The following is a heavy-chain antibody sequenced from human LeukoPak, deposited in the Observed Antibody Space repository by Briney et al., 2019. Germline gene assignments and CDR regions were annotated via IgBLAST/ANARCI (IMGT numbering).Heavy chain of an antibody. Sequence: PSETLSLTCAVSGGSFSGHYWNWIRQPPGKGLEWIGEINHSGSTNYNPSLKSRVTISVDTSKDQFSLKLSSVTAADTAVYYCARETSQKGAHYMDVWGKGTTVTISS. CDR3: ARETSQKGAHYMDV. J-gene: IGHJ6*03. CDR1: GGSFSGHY. V-gene: IGHV4-34*01. D-gene: IGHD3-16*01. CDR2: INHSGST.